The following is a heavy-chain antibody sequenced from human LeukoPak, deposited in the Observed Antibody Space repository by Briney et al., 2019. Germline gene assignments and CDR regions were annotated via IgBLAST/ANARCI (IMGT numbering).Heavy chain of an antibody. V-gene: IGHV3-9*01. D-gene: IGHD5-12*01. CDR2: ISWNSGAT. CDR1: GFTFDDYS. Sequence: SLRLSCAASGFTFDDYSMHWVRQAPGKGLEWVAGISWNSGATGYADSVEGRFYVSRDNAKNSLYLQMDSLRTEDTALYYCAKDRTYSGYDALDYWGQGTLVTVSS. CDR3: AKDRTYSGYDALDY. J-gene: IGHJ4*02.